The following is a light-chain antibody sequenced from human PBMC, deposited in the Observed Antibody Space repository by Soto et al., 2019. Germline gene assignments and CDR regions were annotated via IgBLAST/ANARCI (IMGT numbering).Light chain of an antibody. CDR2: EVS. J-gene: IGLJ1*01. V-gene: IGLV2-14*01. Sequence: SVLTQPASVSGSPGQSITTSCTGTSSDVGGYNYVSWYQQHPGKAPKLMIYEVSNRPSGVSNRFSGSKSGNTASLTISGLQAEDEADYYCSSYTSSSTQVFGTGTKVTVL. CDR3: SSYTSSSTQV. CDR1: SSDVGGYNY.